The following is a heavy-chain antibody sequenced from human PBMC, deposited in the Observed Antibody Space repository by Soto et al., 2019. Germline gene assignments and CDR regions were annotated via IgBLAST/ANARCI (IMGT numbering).Heavy chain of an antibody. D-gene: IGHD3-9*01. CDR3: ARHIPSGYNDAFDI. CDR1: GFSLSTSGVG. J-gene: IGHJ3*02. CDR2: IYWDDDK. Sequence: GSGPTLVNPTQTLTLTCTFSGFSLSTSGVGVGWIRQPPGKALEWVTLIYWDDDKRYSPSLKSRITITKDTSKSQVVLTMSNMDPVDTGTYYCARHIPSGYNDAFDIWGQGTMVTVSS. V-gene: IGHV2-5*02.